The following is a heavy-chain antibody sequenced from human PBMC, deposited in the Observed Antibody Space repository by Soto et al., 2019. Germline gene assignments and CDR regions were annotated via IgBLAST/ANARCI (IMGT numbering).Heavy chain of an antibody. CDR1: GFTFSTSV. D-gene: IGHD3-22*01. Sequence: QVQLVESGGGVVQPGGSLRLSCAASGFTFSTSVMHWVRQAPGKGLEWMAIISYGGVNKYYADSVKCRFTISRDISESTLYLQMNSLRTEDTAVYYCAREEFEDGRGHFDYWGQGTLVSVSS. CDR2: ISYGGVNK. CDR3: AREEFEDGRGHFDY. J-gene: IGHJ4*02. V-gene: IGHV3-30-3*01.